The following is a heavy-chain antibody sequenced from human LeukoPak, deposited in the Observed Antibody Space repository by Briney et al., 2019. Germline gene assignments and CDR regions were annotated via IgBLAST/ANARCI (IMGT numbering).Heavy chain of an antibody. CDR1: GFSFSGYA. V-gene: IGHV3-23*01. D-gene: IGHD1-26*01. CDR3: ARMNGGSLSSYYFDY. J-gene: IGHJ4*02. Sequence: GGSLRLSCAASGFSFSGYAMNWVRQAPEKGLEWVSSLSVSGGTTYYTDSVKGRFTVSRDNSRDTLYLQMHSLRVEDTAVYYCARMNGGSLSSYYFDYWGQGILVTVPS. CDR2: LSVSGGTT.